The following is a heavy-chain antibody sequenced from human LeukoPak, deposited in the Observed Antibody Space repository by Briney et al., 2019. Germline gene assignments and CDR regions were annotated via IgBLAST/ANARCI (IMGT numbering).Heavy chain of an antibody. Sequence: PGGSLRLSCAASGFSFSGYWMTWVRQAPGKGLEWIGEINHSGSTNYNPSLKSRVTISVDTSKDQFSLKLSSVTAADTAVYYCARNDYIWGSRRFDPWGQGTLVTVSS. J-gene: IGHJ5*02. CDR3: ARNDYIWGSRRFDP. V-gene: IGHV4-34*01. CDR1: GFSFSGYW. CDR2: INHSGST. D-gene: IGHD3-16*01.